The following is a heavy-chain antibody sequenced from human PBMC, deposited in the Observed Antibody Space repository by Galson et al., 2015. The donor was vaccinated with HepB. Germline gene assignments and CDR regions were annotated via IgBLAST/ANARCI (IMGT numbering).Heavy chain of an antibody. D-gene: IGHD3-3*01. CDR2: ISSSSSTI. Sequence: SLRLSCAASGFTFSSYGMHWVRQAPGKGLEWVSYISSSSSTIYYADSVKGRFTISRDNAKNSLYLQMNSLRAEDTAVYYCARDRVYYDFWSGVFDYWGQGTLVTVSS. CDR1: GFTFSSYG. J-gene: IGHJ4*02. V-gene: IGHV3-48*01. CDR3: ARDRVYYDFWSGVFDY.